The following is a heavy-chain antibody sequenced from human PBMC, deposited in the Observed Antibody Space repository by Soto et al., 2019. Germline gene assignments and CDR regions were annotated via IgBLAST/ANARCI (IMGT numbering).Heavy chain of an antibody. V-gene: IGHV3-30*18. CDR3: AKDEGVGGTLGLFDY. J-gene: IGHJ4*02. CDR1: GFDFTYYA. CDR2: MSSDGSKI. D-gene: IGHD1-26*01. Sequence: QVQLVESGGGAVQPGESLRLSCVASGFDFTYYAMHWVRQAPGKGLESVAVMSSDGSKIHHTDSVKGRFTISRDNSKNTLYLQMNSLRPADTAVYFCAKDEGVGGTLGLFDYWGQGTLVSVSS.